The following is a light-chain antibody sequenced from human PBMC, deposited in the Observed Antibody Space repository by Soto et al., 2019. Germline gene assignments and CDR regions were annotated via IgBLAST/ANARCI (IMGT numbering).Light chain of an antibody. CDR1: SGSIASNY. J-gene: IGLJ2*01. CDR3: QSYDSSIPVV. V-gene: IGLV6-57*04. Sequence: NFMLTQPHSVSESPGKTVTISCTRSSGSIASNYVQWYQQLPGSAPTTVIYEDNQRPSGVPDRFSGSIGSSSNSASLTISGLKTEDEADYYCQSYDSSIPVVFGGGTKLTVL. CDR2: EDN.